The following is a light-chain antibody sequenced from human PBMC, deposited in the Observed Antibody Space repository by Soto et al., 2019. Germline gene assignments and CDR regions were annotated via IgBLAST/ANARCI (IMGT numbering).Light chain of an antibody. J-gene: IGLJ1*01. V-gene: IGLV1-47*01. Sequence: QSVLTQPPSASGTPGQRVTICCSGSSSNIESNYVYWCQQFPGTAPKLLIYRNSQRLSGVPDRFSGSKSGTSASLAISGLRSEDEADYYCAAWDDSRGGVFGTGTKVTVL. CDR1: SSNIESNY. CDR2: RNS. CDR3: AAWDDSRGGV.